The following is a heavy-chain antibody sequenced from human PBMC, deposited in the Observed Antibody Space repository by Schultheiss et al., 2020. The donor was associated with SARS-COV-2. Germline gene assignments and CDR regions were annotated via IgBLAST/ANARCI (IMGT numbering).Heavy chain of an antibody. J-gene: IGHJ3*02. CDR2: INHSGST. D-gene: IGHD4-23*01. V-gene: IGHV4-39*07. CDR3: AREGYGGNSRAFDI. CDR1: GGSISSSSYY. Sequence: SETLSLTCTVSGGSISSSSYYWGWIRQPPGKGLEWIGEINHSGSTNYNPSLKSRVTISVDTSKNQFSLKLSSVTAADTAVYYCAREGYGGNSRAFDIWGQGTMVTVSS.